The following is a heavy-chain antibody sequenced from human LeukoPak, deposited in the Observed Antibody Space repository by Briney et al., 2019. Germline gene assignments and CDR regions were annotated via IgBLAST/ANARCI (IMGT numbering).Heavy chain of an antibody. J-gene: IGHJ4*02. CDR2: IYYSGST. Sequence: SETLSLTCTVSGGSISSSSYYWGWIRQPPGKGLEWIGSIYYSGSTYYNPSLKSRVTISVDTSKNQFSLKLSSVTAADTAVYYCARGPTLRENTPLWFGGLSRPIYFDYWGRGTLVTVSS. CDR3: ARGPTLRENTPLWFGGLSRPIYFDY. D-gene: IGHD3-10*01. CDR1: GGSISSSSYY. V-gene: IGHV4-39*07.